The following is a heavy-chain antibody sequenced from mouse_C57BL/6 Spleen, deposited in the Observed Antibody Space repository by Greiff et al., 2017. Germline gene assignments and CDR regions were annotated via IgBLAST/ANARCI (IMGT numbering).Heavy chain of an antibody. V-gene: IGHV1-76*01. CDR3: ARTAGLGYYFDY. D-gene: IGHD3-3*01. CDR2: IYPGSGNT. Sequence: QVQLQQSGAELVRPGASVKLSCKASGYTFTDYYINWVKQRPGQGLEWIARIYPGSGNTYYNEKFKGKATLTAEKSSSTAYMQLSSLTSEDSAVXFCARTAGLGYYFDYWGQGTTLTVSS. J-gene: IGHJ2*01. CDR1: GYTFTDYY.